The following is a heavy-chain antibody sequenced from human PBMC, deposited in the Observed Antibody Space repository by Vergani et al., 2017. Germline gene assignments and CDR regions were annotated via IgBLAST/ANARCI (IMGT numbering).Heavy chain of an antibody. CDR3: ARDVWELLDYFYYRDV. CDR2: INSDGDRT. J-gene: IGHJ6*03. D-gene: IGHD1-26*01. V-gene: IGHV3-74*01. CDR1: GFTFSACP. Sequence: EVQLLQSGGGVIQPGGSVRLSCAASGFTFSACPMTWVRQAPGKGLEWVSRINSDGDRTSYADSVKRRFTISRDNAKNTLYLQMDSLRAEDTAVYYCARDVWELLDYFYYRDVWGKGTTVTVSS.